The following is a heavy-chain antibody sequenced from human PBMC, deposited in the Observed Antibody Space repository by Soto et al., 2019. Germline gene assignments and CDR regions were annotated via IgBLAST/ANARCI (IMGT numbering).Heavy chain of an antibody. CDR3: ARKTRKWPIAAPQNYYYGMDV. V-gene: IGHV4-34*01. Sequence: SETLSLTCAVYGGSGGSFSGYYWSWIRQPPGKGLEWIGEINHSGSTYYNPSLKSRVTISVDTSKNQFSLKLSSVTAADTAVYYCARKTRKWPIAAPQNYYYGMDVWGQGTTVT. J-gene: IGHJ6*01. CDR1: GGSGGSFSGYY. CDR2: INHSGST. D-gene: IGHD6-13*01.